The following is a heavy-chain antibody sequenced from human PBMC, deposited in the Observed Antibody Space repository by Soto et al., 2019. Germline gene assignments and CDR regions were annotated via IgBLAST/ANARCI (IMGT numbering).Heavy chain of an antibody. CDR3: AQMGTNPREEAFDI. J-gene: IGHJ3*02. V-gene: IGHV2-70*01. D-gene: IGHD1-7*01. CDR1: GFSLSTSGMC. Sequence: SGPTLVNPTQTLTLTCPFSGFSLSTSGMCVSWIRQPPGKALEWLALIDWDDDKYYSTSLKTRLTISKDTSKNQVVLTMTNMDPVDTATYYFAQMGTNPREEAFDIWGQGSMVTFS. CDR2: IDWDDDK.